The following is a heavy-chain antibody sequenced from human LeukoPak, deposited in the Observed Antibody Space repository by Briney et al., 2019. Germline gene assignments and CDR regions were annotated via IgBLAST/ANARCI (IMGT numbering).Heavy chain of an antibody. V-gene: IGHV4-34*01. D-gene: IGHD2-2*01. CDR3: ARGQVPAARGYNWFDP. Sequence: PSETLSLTCAVYGWSFNDYYWNWIRQPPGKGLEWIGEINARGDTNYNPSLKSRVTISVDTSKKQFSLRLTSMIAADTALYYCARGQVPAARGYNWFDPWSQGTLVTVSS. J-gene: IGHJ5*02. CDR2: INARGDT. CDR1: GWSFNDYY.